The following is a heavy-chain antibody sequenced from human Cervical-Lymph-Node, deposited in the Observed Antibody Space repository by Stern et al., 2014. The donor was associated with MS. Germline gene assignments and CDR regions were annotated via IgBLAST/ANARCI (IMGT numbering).Heavy chain of an antibody. V-gene: IGHV1-69*01. CDR1: GGTFNSYA. CDR2: IIPIFDTT. CDR3: ARVGHGSGNYYIGENYYYGLDV. Sequence: VQLVESGAEVKKPGSSVKVSCKASGGTFNSYAISWVRQAPGQGLEWMGGIIPIFDTTNYTQKFQGRVTITADESTTTAYMELSSLRSEDTAVYFCARVGHGSGNYYIGENYYYGLDVWGQGTTVTVSS. J-gene: IGHJ6*01. D-gene: IGHD3-10*01.